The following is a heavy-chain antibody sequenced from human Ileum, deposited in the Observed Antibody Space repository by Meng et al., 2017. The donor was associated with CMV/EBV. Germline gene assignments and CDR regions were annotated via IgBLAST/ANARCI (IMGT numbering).Heavy chain of an antibody. CDR1: GAYVSSYY. D-gene: IGHD3-10*01. V-gene: IGHV4-4*07. CDR2: IHPSGTT. Sequence: QLHVPRSCLSLLKPSNTLSRTLTVTGAYVSSYYWHWIRQSAGKGLEWSGRIHPSGTTDDNHSLRGRVTMSLDTSKNQFSLKLTSVTAADTAVYYCARAAARGVPVDLWGQGTLVTVSS. J-gene: IGHJ5*02. CDR3: ARAAARGVPVDL.